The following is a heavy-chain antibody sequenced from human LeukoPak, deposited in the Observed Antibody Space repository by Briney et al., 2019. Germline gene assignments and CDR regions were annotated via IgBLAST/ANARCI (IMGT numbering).Heavy chain of an antibody. CDR3: ARLTAYFDL. V-gene: IGHV4-59*08. Sequence: PSETLSLTCTVSGVSISSSYWSWIRQPPGKGLEWIGYIYYSGSTNYNPSLKSRVTMSVDTSKNQFSLEVTSVTAADTAVYYCARLTAYFDLWGRGTLVTVSS. CDR1: GVSISSSY. CDR2: IYYSGST. J-gene: IGHJ2*01.